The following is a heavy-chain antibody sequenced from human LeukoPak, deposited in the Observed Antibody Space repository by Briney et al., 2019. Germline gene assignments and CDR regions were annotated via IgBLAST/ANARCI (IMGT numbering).Heavy chain of an antibody. CDR2: IIPIFGTA. CDR3: ARDLWLRAHTYYYYGMDV. CDR1: GGTFSSYA. J-gene: IGHJ6*02. D-gene: IGHD5-12*01. Sequence: GSSVKVSCKASGGTFSSYAISWVRQAPGQGLEWMGGIIPIFGTANYAQKFQGRVTITADESTSTAYMELSSPRSEDTAVYYCARDLWLRAHTYYYYGMDVWGQGTTVTVSS. V-gene: IGHV1-69*01.